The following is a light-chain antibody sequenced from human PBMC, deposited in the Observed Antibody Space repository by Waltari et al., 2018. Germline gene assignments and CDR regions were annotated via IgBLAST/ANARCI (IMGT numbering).Light chain of an antibody. J-gene: IGKJ2*01. CDR3: QQYSSFST. CDR2: MAS. CDR1: QSVGTW. Sequence: DIQMTQSPSTLSESVGDRVTIPCRASQSVGTWFAWYQQKPGKAPKLLIYMASSLDSGVPSRFSGSGSGTDFTLTISSLQPDDFATYSCQQYSSFSTFGQGTKV. V-gene: IGKV1-5*03.